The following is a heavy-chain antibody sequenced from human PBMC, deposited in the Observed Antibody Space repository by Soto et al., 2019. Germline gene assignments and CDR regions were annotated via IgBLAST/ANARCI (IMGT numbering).Heavy chain of an antibody. J-gene: IGHJ6*02. Sequence: SATLSLTCTFSGVSISSSSYYWGWILQPPGKGLEWIGSIYYSGSTYYNPSLKSRVTISVDTSKNQFSLKLSSVTAADTAVYYCARGSSSFPWYYYYGMDVWGQGTTVTVSS. CDR3: ARGSSSFPWYYYYGMDV. CDR2: IYYSGST. V-gene: IGHV4-39*01. D-gene: IGHD6-13*01. CDR1: GVSISSSSYY.